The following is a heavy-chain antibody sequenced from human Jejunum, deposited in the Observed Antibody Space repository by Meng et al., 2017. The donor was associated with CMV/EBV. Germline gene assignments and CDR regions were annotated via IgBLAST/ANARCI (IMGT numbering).Heavy chain of an antibody. CDR2: ISPSGNI. CDR3: ARGESRGYYYFDY. CDR1: GDSISNYF. V-gene: IGHV4-4*07. Sequence: QLHLQESGPGLVRPSETLSLTCNVSGDSISNYFWSWIRQPAGKKLEWIGRISPSGNINDIPSLKGRVTMSLDTSNNQIFLNLTSVTAADTALYYCARGESRGYYYFDYWGQGILVTVSS. D-gene: IGHD3-22*01. J-gene: IGHJ4*02.